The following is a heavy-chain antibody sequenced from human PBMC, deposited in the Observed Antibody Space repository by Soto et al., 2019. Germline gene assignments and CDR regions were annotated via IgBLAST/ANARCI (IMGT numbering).Heavy chain of an antibody. V-gene: IGHV1-69*02. D-gene: IGHD3-16*02. Sequence: APGKVSCKASGGTFSSYTISWVRQAPGQGVEWMGRIIPILGIANYAQKFQGRVTITADKSTSTAYMELSSLRSEDTAVYYCAISEEFTFGGVIATDYWGQGTLVTVSS. CDR3: AISEEFTFGGVIATDY. J-gene: IGHJ4*02. CDR1: GGTFSSYT. CDR2: IIPILGIA.